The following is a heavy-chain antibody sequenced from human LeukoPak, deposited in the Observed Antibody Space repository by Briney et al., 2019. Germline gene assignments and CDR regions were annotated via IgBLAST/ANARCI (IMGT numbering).Heavy chain of an antibody. CDR1: GGSFSSHY. D-gene: IGHD4-17*01. Sequence: PSETLSLTCTVSGGSFSSHYWSWIRQPPGKGLVWNGYISYIGSTNYNPSLKSRVTISVDTSKNQFSLKLSSVTAADTAVYYCARDPTTVTKGLDIWGQGTMVTVSS. CDR3: ARDPTTVTKGLDI. CDR2: ISYIGST. J-gene: IGHJ3*02. V-gene: IGHV4-59*11.